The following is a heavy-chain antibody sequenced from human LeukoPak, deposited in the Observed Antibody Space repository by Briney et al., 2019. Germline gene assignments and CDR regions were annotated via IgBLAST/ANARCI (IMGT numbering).Heavy chain of an antibody. Sequence: PSETLSLTCTVSGSSISNYYWSWIRQPPGKGLEWIGYIYYSGSTNYNPSLKSRVTISIDTSKNQFSLKLSSVTAADTAVYFCARGRVSSSTWYSTYYYYFYMDVWGKGTTVTISS. V-gene: IGHV4-59*13. J-gene: IGHJ6*03. CDR3: ARGRVSSSTWYSTYYYYFYMDV. CDR1: GSSISNYY. D-gene: IGHD6-13*01. CDR2: IYYSGST.